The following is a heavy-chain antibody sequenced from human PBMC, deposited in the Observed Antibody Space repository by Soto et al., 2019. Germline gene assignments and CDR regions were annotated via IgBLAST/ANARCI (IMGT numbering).Heavy chain of an antibody. CDR2: ISWNSGSI. Sequence: VQLVESGGGLVQPGRSLRLSCAASGFTFDDYAMHWVRQAPGKGLEWVSGISWNSGSIGYADSVKGRFTISRDNAKNSLYLQMNSLRAEDTALYYCAKDRALRFLEWLFDYWGQGTLVTVSS. D-gene: IGHD3-3*01. J-gene: IGHJ4*02. V-gene: IGHV3-9*01. CDR3: AKDRALRFLEWLFDY. CDR1: GFTFDDYA.